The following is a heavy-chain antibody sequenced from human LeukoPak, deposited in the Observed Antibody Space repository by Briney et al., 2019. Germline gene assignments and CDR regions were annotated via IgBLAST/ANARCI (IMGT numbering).Heavy chain of an antibody. Sequence: GGSLRLSCAASGFTFSSYSMNWVRQAPGKGLEWVSSISSSSSYIYYADSVKGRFTISRDNAKNSLYLQMNSLRAEDTAVYYCARDPLGGMDTAMGRLDYWGQGTLVTVSS. J-gene: IGHJ4*02. CDR1: GFTFSSYS. CDR2: ISSSSSYI. D-gene: IGHD5-18*01. CDR3: ARDPLGGMDTAMGRLDY. V-gene: IGHV3-21*01.